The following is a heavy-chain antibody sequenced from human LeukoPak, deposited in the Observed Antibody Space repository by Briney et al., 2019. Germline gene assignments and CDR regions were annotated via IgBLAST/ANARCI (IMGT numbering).Heavy chain of an antibody. CDR3: AKPTYSSGLVPDY. V-gene: IGHV3-7*03. J-gene: IGHJ4*02. Sequence: GGSLRLSCVASGFTFSSYWMTWVRQASGRGLERVANIKEDGSRTYYMDSVKGRFTISRDNAKSSLYLQMSSLRAEDTAVYYCAKPTYSSGLVPDYWGQGTLVTVSS. D-gene: IGHD6-19*01. CDR2: IKEDGSRT. CDR1: GFTFSSYW.